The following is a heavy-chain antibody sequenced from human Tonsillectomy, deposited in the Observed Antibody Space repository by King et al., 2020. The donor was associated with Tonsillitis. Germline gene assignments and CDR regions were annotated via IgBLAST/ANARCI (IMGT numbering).Heavy chain of an antibody. D-gene: IGHD2-8*01. J-gene: IGHJ5*02. V-gene: IGHV1-2*02. Sequence: QLVQSGAEVKKPGASVKVSCKASGYTFSGYYMHWVRQAPGQGLEWMGWINPNSGGTNYEQKFQGRVTLTRDTSISTAYMELSRLRSDDTAVYYCARDYGTNGVCSGFDPWGQGTLVTVSS. CDR1: GYTFSGYY. CDR2: INPNSGGT. CDR3: ARDYGTNGVCSGFDP.